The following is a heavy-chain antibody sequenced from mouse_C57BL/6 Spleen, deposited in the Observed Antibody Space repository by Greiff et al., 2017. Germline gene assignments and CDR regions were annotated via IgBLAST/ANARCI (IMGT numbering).Heavy chain of an antibody. CDR1: GYTFTSYW. J-gene: IGHJ2*01. V-gene: IGHV1-61*01. Sequence: VQLQQSGAELVRPGSSVKLSCKASGYTFTSYWMDWAKQRPGQGLEWIGNIYPSDSETHYNQKFKDKATLTVDKSSSTAYMQRSSLTSEDSAVYYCARGTTVVAPDYWGQGTTLTVSS. CDR3: ARGTTVVAPDY. CDR2: IYPSDSET. D-gene: IGHD1-1*01.